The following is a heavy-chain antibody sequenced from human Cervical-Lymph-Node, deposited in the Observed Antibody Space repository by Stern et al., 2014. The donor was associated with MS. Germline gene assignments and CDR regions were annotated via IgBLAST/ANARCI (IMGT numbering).Heavy chain of an antibody. CDR1: GGTFSKFP. Sequence: QVQLVESGAEVTKPGSSVKVSCKASGGTFSKFPSSWVRPSPGQGLVWLGGIFPVFGTPTYAQEFRGRVTITADVSTSTVYMELSSLRSDDTAVYYCALSSETSDRWYSLGYDLWGQGTLVTVSS. D-gene: IGHD6-13*01. CDR3: ALSSETSDRWYSLGYDL. CDR2: IFPVFGTP. J-gene: IGHJ5*02. V-gene: IGHV1-69*01.